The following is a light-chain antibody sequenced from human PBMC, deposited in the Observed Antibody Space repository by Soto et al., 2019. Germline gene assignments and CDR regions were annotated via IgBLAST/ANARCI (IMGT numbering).Light chain of an antibody. CDR1: QSIDNW. CDR3: QQYSRLYT. V-gene: IGKV1-5*03. CDR2: EAS. Sequence: DIQMTQSPSTLSASVGDRVTITCRASQSIDNWLAWYQQKPGKAPKFLMYEASNLASGVPSRFNGSGSGTDFTLTISSLQPDDCATYYCQQYSRLYTFGQGTKLEIK. J-gene: IGKJ2*01.